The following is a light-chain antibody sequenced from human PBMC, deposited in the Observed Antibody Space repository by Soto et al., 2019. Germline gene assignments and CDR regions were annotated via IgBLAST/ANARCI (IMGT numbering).Light chain of an antibody. J-gene: IGKJ1*01. CDR2: GAS. CDR1: QNVGNYY. CDR3: QQSATSPRT. Sequence: DNVLTQSPDTLSLSPGERATLSCRASQNVGNYYLNWYQQKPGQAPRLLIYGASKRATGVPDRFSGSGSGTDFTLTIARLEAEDFAVYYCQQSATSPRTFGQGTKV. V-gene: IGKV3-20*01.